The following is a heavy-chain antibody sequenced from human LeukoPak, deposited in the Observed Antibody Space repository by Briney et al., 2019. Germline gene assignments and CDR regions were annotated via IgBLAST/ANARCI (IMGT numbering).Heavy chain of an antibody. D-gene: IGHD6-6*01. CDR3: AHSGQSIAARPRVTHSANWFDP. Sequence: SGPTLVKPTQTLTLTCTFSGFSLITTGVGVGWIRQPPGKALEWLALIYWDDDKRYSPSLKSRLTITKDTSKNQVVLTMTNMDPVDTATYYCAHSGQSIAARPRVTHSANWFDPWGQGTLVTVSS. V-gene: IGHV2-5*02. J-gene: IGHJ5*02. CDR1: GFSLITTGVG. CDR2: IYWDDDK.